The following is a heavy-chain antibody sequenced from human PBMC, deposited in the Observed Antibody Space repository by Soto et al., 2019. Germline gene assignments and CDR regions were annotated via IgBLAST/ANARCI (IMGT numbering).Heavy chain of an antibody. CDR3: ATQAGWAYDSSGYYYYYGMDV. CDR2: INSDGSST. D-gene: IGHD3-22*01. V-gene: IGHV3-74*01. CDR1: GFTFSSYW. J-gene: IGHJ6*02. Sequence: GGSLRLSCAASGFTFSSYWMHWVRQAPGKGLVWVSRINSDGSSTSYADSVKGRFTISRDNAKNTLYLQMNSLRAEDTDVYYCATQAGWAYDSSGYYYYYGMDVWGQGTTVTVSS.